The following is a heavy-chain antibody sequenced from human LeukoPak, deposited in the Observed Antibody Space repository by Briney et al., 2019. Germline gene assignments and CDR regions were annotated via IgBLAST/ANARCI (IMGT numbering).Heavy chain of an antibody. J-gene: IGHJ4*02. CDR1: GGSIGSGTYY. D-gene: IGHD6-13*01. Sequence: PSETLSLTCTVSGGSIGSGTYYWGWIRQSPGKGLEWIGSIYYSGSTNYNPSLKSRVTISVDTSKNQSSLKLSSVTAADTAVYYCARVLPRRAGYSSSWYDYWGQGTLVTVSS. CDR2: IYYSGST. V-gene: IGHV4-39*07. CDR3: ARVLPRRAGYSSSWYDY.